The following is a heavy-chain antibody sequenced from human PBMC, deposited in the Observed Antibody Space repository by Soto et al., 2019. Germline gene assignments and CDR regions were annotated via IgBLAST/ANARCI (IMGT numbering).Heavy chain of an antibody. J-gene: IGHJ6*02. CDR1: GGLMRRGAY. V-gene: IGHV4-39*01. CDR2: IYSTGNT. D-gene: IGHD6-13*01. CDR3: RRSSRYSTDV. Sequence: SEAWCVRLSGSGGLMRRGAYWGWIRQPPGKGLEWIGSIYSTGNTYYNPSLNSQVTISVDTSKNQFSLNVISVTAADTAVYYCRRSSRYSTDVWXQGTTVT.